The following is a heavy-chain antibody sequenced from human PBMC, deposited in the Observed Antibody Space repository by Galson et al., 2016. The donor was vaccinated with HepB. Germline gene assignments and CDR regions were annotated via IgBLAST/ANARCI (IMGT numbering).Heavy chain of an antibody. V-gene: IGHV5-10-1*01. CDR2: IDPSASYT. D-gene: IGHD3-22*01. CDR1: GYSFTTYW. J-gene: IGHJ4*02. Sequence: QSGAEVKKPGESLRISCKASGYSFTTYWITWVRQIPGKGLEWLGTIDPSASYTNYNPSFRGHVTISIDKSIATAYLQRSSLTASDTAIYSCARRYNYSYAYWGQGALVTVSS. CDR3: ARRYNYSYAY.